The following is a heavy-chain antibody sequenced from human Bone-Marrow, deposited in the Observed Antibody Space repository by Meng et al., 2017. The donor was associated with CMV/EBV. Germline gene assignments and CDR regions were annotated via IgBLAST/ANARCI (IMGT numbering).Heavy chain of an antibody. D-gene: IGHD1-26*01. CDR1: GFIFGDYA. CDR3: ARVGGSYYALDY. CDR2: IRSNTYGGTA. Sequence: GESLKISCTASGFIFGDYAVTWVRQAPGKGLEWVGFIRSNTYGGTAEYAASVKGRFTISRDDSKSTAYLQMNSLRAEDTAVYYCARVGGSYYALDYWGQGTLVNVSS. J-gene: IGHJ4*02. V-gene: IGHV3-49*04.